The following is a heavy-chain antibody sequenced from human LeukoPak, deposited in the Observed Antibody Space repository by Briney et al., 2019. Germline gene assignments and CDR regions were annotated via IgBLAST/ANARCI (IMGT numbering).Heavy chain of an antibody. CDR3: ARDKPDYGDYSTSPAYYMDV. Sequence: SETLSLTCTVSGGSISSSSYYWSWIRQPAGKGLEWIGHIYTSGSTNYNPSLKSRVTMSVDTSKNQFSLKLSSVTAADTAVYYCARDKPDYGDYSTSPAYYMDVWGKGTTVTVSS. V-gene: IGHV4-61*09. J-gene: IGHJ6*03. CDR1: GGSISSSSYY. CDR2: IYTSGST. D-gene: IGHD4-17*01.